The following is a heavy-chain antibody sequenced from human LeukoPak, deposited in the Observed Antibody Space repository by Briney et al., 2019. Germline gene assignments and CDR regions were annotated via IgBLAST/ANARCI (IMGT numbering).Heavy chain of an antibody. V-gene: IGHV3-9*01. CDR2: ISWNSGSI. D-gene: IGHD5-18*01. CDR1: GFSFHSYA. J-gene: IGHJ4*02. CDR3: ARGGVGYSYGPKTTEKFDY. Sequence: PGGSLRLSCAASGFSFHSYAMHWVRQVPGKGLEWVSGISWNSGSIGYAESVKGRFTISRDNAKNSLYLQMNSLRAEDTAVYYCARGGVGYSYGPKTTEKFDYWGQGTLVTVSS.